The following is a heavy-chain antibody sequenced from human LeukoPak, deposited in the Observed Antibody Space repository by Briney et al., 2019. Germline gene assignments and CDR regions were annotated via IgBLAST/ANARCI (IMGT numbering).Heavy chain of an antibody. Sequence: GASVKVSCKASGYTFTSYYMHWVRQAPGQGLEWMGIINPSGGSTSYAQKFQGRVTMTRDTSTSTVYMELGSLRSEDTAVYYCARAPLWSMVRGVIIPFDYWGQGTLVTVSS. D-gene: IGHD3-10*01. V-gene: IGHV1-46*01. CDR3: ARAPLWSMVRGVIIPFDY. CDR1: GYTFTSYY. CDR2: INPSGGST. J-gene: IGHJ4*02.